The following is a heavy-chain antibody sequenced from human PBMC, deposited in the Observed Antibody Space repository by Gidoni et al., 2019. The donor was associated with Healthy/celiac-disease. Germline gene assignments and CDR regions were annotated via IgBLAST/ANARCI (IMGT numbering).Heavy chain of an antibody. CDR3: AVTIAAREGWFDH. J-gene: IGHJ5*02. CDR1: GGSISSGSYY. CDR2: IYTSGST. D-gene: IGHD6-6*01. V-gene: IGHV4-61*02. Sequence: QVQLQESGPGLVKPSQTLSLTCTVSGGSISSGSYYWSWIRQPAGKGLEWIGRIYTSGSTTYNPSLKSRVTMSVDTSKNQFSLKLSSVTAADTAVYYCAVTIAAREGWFDHWGQGTLVTVSS.